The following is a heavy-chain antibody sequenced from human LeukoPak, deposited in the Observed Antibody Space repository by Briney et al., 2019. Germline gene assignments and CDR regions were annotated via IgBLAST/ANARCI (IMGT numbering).Heavy chain of an antibody. J-gene: IGHJ4*02. D-gene: IGHD2-15*01. Sequence: SETLSLTCTVSGDSISSYYWSWIRQPPGKGLEWIAYIYYSGTTNYSPSFKSRVTISVDTSKNQFSLRLSSVTAADTAVYYCAREPRSPGGRGRPFDFWGQGTLVTVSS. CDR3: AREPRSPGGRGRPFDF. CDR2: IYYSGTT. CDR1: GDSISSYY. V-gene: IGHV4-59*01.